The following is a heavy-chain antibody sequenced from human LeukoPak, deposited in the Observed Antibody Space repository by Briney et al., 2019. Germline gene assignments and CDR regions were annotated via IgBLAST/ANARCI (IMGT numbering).Heavy chain of an antibody. CDR1: GFTVSRNY. V-gene: IGHV3-66*01. Sequence: GGSLRLSCAASGFTVSRNYMSWVRQAPGKGLERVSVIYPGGGTYYADSVKGRFTISRDNSKNTLYLQMNSLRAEDTAVYYCAKDQGYGSGSYYPGYYYYGMDVWGQGTTVTVSS. D-gene: IGHD3-10*01. J-gene: IGHJ6*02. CDR3: AKDQGYGSGSYYPGYYYYGMDV. CDR2: IYPGGGT.